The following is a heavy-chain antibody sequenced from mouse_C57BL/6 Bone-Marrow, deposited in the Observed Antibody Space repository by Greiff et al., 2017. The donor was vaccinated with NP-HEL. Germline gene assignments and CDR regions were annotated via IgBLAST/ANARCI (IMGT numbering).Heavy chain of an antibody. J-gene: IGHJ1*03. V-gene: IGHV1-4*01. CDR3: ARDDYYYGSSYGYFDV. CDR2: INPSSGCT. D-gene: IGHD1-1*01. Sequence: VKLVESGAELARPGASVKMSCKASGYTFTSYTMHWVKQRPGQGLEWIGYINPSSGCTKYNQKFKDKATLTVDKSSSTAYMQLSSLTSEDSAVYYCARDDYYYGSSYGYFDVWGTGTTVTVSS. CDR1: GYTFTSYT.